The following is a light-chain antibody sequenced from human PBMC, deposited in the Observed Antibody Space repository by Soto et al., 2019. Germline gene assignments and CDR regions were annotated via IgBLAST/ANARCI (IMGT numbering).Light chain of an antibody. CDR1: SSDVGSYNR. V-gene: IGLV2-18*02. J-gene: IGLJ2*01. Sequence: QSALTQPPSVSGPPGQSVSISCTGTSSDVGSYNRVSWYQQSPGTAPKLMIYEVSNRPSGVPDRFSGSKSGNTASLTISGLQADDEADYYCSSYARSSTLVFGGGTKVTVL. CDR3: SSYARSSTLV. CDR2: EVS.